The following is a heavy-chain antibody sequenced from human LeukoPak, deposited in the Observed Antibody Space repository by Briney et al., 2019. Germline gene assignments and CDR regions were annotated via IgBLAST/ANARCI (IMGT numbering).Heavy chain of an antibody. D-gene: IGHD3-22*01. J-gene: IGHJ4*02. CDR1: GFTFSSYA. Sequence: GGSLRLSCAASGFTFSSYAMSWVRQAPGKGLEWVSSISGTGGTTYYAESVKGIFTISRDNSKNTLYLQMNSLRAEDTAVYYCARGAIDYDSSGYYKEYWGQGTLVTVSS. V-gene: IGHV3-23*01. CDR2: ISGTGGTT. CDR3: ARGAIDYDSSGYYKEY.